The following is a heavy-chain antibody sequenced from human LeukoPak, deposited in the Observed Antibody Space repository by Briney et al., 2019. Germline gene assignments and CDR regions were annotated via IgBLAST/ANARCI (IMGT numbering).Heavy chain of an antibody. CDR1: GLAFSAYK. CDR3: VVGGSPGY. J-gene: IGHJ4*02. Sequence: PGGSLRLSCAASGLAFSAYKMHWVRQAPRKGLVWVSRISTDGYTTDYADFVQGRFTASRDNTKNTWSLEMNSLGAEDTAVYYCVVGGSPGYWGQGTLVTVSS. V-gene: IGHV3-74*01. CDR2: ISTDGYTT. D-gene: IGHD2-15*01.